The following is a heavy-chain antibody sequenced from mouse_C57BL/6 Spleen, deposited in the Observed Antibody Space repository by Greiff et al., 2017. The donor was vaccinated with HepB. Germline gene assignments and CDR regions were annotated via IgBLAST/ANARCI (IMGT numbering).Heavy chain of an antibody. J-gene: IGHJ2*01. CDR3: ARRGLTGTDFDY. V-gene: IGHV1-26*01. D-gene: IGHD4-1*01. CDR2: INPNNGGT. Sequence: EVQLQQSGPELVKPGASVKISCKASGYTFTDYYMNWVKQSHGKSLEWIGDINPNNGGTSYNQKFKGKATLTVDKSYSTAYMELRSLTSEDSAVYYCARRGLTGTDFDYWGQGTTLTVSS. CDR1: GYTFTDYY.